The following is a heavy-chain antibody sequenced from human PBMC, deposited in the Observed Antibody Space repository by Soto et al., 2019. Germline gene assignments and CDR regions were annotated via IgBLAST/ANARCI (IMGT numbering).Heavy chain of an antibody. Sequence: ASVKVSCKASGYTFTSYGISWVRQAPGQGLEWMGWISAYNGNTNYAQKLQGRVTMTTDTSTSTAYMELRSLRSDDTAVYYCARILQVVPAKNDFWSGLKVPFDYWGQGTLVTVS. J-gene: IGHJ4*02. D-gene: IGHD3-3*01. CDR2: ISAYNGNT. CDR1: GYTFTSYG. CDR3: ARILQVVPAKNDFWSGLKVPFDY. V-gene: IGHV1-18*01.